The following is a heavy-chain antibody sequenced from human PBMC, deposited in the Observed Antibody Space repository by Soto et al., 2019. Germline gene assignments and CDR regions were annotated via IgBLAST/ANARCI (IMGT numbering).Heavy chain of an antibody. V-gene: IGHV4-39*01. J-gene: IGHJ5*02. CDR3: ARGDGEDYDILTGYLNWFDP. Sequence: SETLSLTCTVSGGSISSSSYYWGWIRQPPGKGLEWIGSIYYSGSTYYNPSLKSRVTISVDTSKNQFSLKLSSVTAADTAVYYCARGDGEDYDILTGYLNWFDPWGQGTLVTVSS. CDR2: IYYSGST. D-gene: IGHD3-9*01. CDR1: GGSISSSSYY.